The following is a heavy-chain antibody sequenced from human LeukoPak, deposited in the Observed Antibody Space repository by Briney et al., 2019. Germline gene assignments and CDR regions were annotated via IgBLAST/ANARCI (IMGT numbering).Heavy chain of an antibody. CDR3: AREVTMLGVVPDYGMDV. D-gene: IGHD3-3*01. Sequence: GGSLILSCVGSGFTYTSYWMHWVRHAPGKGLVWVSYIDNGGSATGYADFVKGRFTISRDNAENTVYLQMNSLTAEDTAVYYCAREVTMLGVVPDYGMDVWGQGTTVTVSS. CDR1: GFTYTSYW. CDR2: IDNGGSAT. J-gene: IGHJ6*02. V-gene: IGHV3-74*01.